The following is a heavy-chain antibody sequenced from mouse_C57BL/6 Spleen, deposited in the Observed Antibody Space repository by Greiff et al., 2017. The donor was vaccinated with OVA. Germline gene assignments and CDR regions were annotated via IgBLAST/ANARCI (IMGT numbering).Heavy chain of an antibody. CDR3: ARSTVVATPGV. J-gene: IGHJ1*03. V-gene: IGHV1-54*01. CDR1: GYAFTNYL. Sequence: VKLQESGAELVRPGTSVKVSCKASGYAFTNYLIEWVKQRPGQGLEWIGVINPGSGGTNYNEKFKGKATLTADKSSSTAYMQLSSLTSEDSAVYFCARSTVVATPGVWGTGTTVTVSS. D-gene: IGHD1-1*01. CDR2: INPGSGGT.